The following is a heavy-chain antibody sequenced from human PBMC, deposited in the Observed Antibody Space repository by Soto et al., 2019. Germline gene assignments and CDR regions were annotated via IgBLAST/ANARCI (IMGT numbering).Heavy chain of an antibody. CDR2: IYHSGST. J-gene: IGHJ5*02. V-gene: IGHV4-30-2*01. CDR3: ARSPLRENWFDP. Sequence: TLSLTCAVSGGSISSGGYSWSWIRQPPGKGLEWIGYIYHSGSTYYNPSLKSRVTISVDRSKNQFSLKLSSVTAADTAVYYCARSPLRENWFDPWGQGTLVTVSS. CDR1: GGSISSGGYS.